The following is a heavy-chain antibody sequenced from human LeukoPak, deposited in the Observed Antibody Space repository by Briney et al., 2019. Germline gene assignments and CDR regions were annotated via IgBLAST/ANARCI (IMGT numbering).Heavy chain of an antibody. J-gene: IGHJ1*01. V-gene: IGHV3-15*01. Sequence: GGSLRLSCAASGFTFSNAWMSWVRQAPGKGLEWVGRIKSKTDGGTTDYAAPVKGRFTISRDDSNDTLYLQMNSLRTEDTAVYYCTSLRGSSSQYFQYWGQGTLVTVSS. D-gene: IGHD6-13*01. CDR2: IKSKTDGGTT. CDR3: TSLRGSSSQYFQY. CDR1: GFTFSNAW.